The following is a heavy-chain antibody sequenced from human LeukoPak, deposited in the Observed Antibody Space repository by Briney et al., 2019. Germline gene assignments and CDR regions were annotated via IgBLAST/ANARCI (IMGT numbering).Heavy chain of an antibody. J-gene: IGHJ6*03. CDR3: ARGGGSYFDYYYMDV. V-gene: IGHV4-61*02. CDR2: IYTSGST. Sequence: SETLSLTCTVSGGSISSGSYYWSWIRQPAGKGLEWIGRIYTSGSTNYNPSLKSRVTISVDTSKNQFSLKLSSVTAADTAVYYCARGGGSYFDYYYMDVWGKGTTVTVSS. D-gene: IGHD1-26*01. CDR1: GGSISSGSYY.